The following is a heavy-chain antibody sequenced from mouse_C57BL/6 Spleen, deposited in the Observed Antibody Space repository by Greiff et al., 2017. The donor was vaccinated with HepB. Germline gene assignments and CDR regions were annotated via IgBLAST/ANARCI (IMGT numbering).Heavy chain of an antibody. CDR1: GYTFTDYE. CDR2: IDPETGGN. V-gene: IGHV1-15*01. J-gene: IGHJ3*01. CDR3: TREMSNYEGFAY. Sequence: VQLQQSGAELVRPGASVTLSCKASGYTFTDYEMHWVKQTPVHGLEWIGAIDPETGGNAYNQKFKGKAILTADKSSSTAYMELRSLTSEDSAVYDCTREMSNYEGFAYWGQGTLVTVSA. D-gene: IGHD2-5*01.